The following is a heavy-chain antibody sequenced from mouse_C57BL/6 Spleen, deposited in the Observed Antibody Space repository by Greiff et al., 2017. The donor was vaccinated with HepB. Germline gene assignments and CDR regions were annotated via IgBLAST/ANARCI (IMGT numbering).Heavy chain of an antibody. Sequence: VQLQQPGAELVKPGASVKLSCKASGYTFTSYWMQWVKQRPGQGLEWIGEIDPSDSYTNYNQKFKGKATLTVDTSSSTAYMQLSSLTSEDSAVYYCARSRDKNYWGQGTTLTVSS. J-gene: IGHJ2*01. V-gene: IGHV1-50*01. CDR1: GYTFTSYW. D-gene: IGHD3-3*01. CDR3: ARSRDKNY. CDR2: IDPSDSYT.